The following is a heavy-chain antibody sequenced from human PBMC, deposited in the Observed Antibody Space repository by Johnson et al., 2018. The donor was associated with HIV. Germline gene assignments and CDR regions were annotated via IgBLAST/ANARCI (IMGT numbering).Heavy chain of an antibody. CDR2: IWYDGTNK. J-gene: IGHJ3*02. V-gene: IGHV3-33*03. CDR3: ARGDWLTVITSPDAFDI. CDR1: GFTFNSYG. Sequence: QVQLVESGGGLVQPGGSLRLSCAASGFTFNSYGMHWVRQAPGKGLEWVAVIWYDGTNKYYADSVKGRFTISRDNSKNTLYLQMNSLRTEDTAVYYCARGDWLTVITSPDAFDIWGQGTMVTVSS. D-gene: IGHD4-23*01.